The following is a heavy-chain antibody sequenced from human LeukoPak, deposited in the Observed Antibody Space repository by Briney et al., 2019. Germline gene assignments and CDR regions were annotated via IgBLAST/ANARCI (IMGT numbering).Heavy chain of an antibody. CDR3: ARRIAAAGLYFDY. V-gene: IGHV3-11*04. D-gene: IGHD6-13*01. CDR2: ISSSGSTI. Sequence: GGALRVSCAASGFTFSDYYMSWIRQAPGKGLEWVSYISSSGSTIYYADSVKGRFTISRDNAKNSLYLQMNSLRAEDTAVYYCARRIAAAGLYFDYWGQGTLVTVSS. CDR1: GFTFSDYY. J-gene: IGHJ4*02.